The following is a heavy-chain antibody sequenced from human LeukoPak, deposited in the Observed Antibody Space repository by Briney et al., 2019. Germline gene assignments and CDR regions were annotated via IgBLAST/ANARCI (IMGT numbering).Heavy chain of an antibody. Sequence: GGSLRLSCAASGFTFSSYAMHWDRQAPGKGLEYVSAISINGGTTYYANSVKGRFTISRDNSKNTLYLQMGSLRAEDMAVYYCAKGYSSSWYWYFDLWGRGTLVTVSS. D-gene: IGHD6-13*01. CDR2: ISINGGTT. J-gene: IGHJ2*01. CDR1: GFTFSSYA. V-gene: IGHV3-64*01. CDR3: AKGYSSSWYWYFDL.